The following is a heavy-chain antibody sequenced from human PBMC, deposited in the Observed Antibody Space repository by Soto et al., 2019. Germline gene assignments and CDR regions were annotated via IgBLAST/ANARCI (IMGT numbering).Heavy chain of an antibody. J-gene: IGHJ6*04. CDR1: GFTFSSCT. D-gene: IGHD2-15*01. CDR2: ISPSSGHI. CDR3: SGCSGGACHKNYGMDV. V-gene: IGHV3-21*06. Sequence: EVHLVESGGGLVKPGGSLRLSCAVSGFTFSSCTMNWVRQAPGKGLEWVSSISPSSGHIYYADSVKGRFTISRDNAKNSLFLQMTSLGGEDTAVYYCSGCSGGACHKNYGMDVWGKGTTVTVSS.